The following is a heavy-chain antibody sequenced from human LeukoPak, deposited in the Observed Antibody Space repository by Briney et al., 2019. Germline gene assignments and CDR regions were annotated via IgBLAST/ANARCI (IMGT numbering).Heavy chain of an antibody. J-gene: IGHJ4*02. V-gene: IGHV4-38-2*01. D-gene: IGHD5-18*01. CDR1: GYSISSGYY. Sequence: PSETLSLTCAVSGYSISSGYYGVWIRQPPGKGLEWIGSIYHSGSTYYNPSLKSRVPISVDTSKNQFSPKLSSVTAADTAVYYCARLGYSYGYFDYWGQGTLVTVSS. CDR2: IYHSGST. CDR3: ARLGYSYGYFDY.